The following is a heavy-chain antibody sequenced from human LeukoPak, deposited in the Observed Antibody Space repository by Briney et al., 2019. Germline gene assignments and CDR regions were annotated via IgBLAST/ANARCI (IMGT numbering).Heavy chain of an antibody. CDR3: ARDALGIYTSYYYGMDV. D-gene: IGHD4-11*01. Sequence: SVKVSCKASGGTFSSYAISWVRQAPGQGLEWMGGIIPIFGTSNYVQKFQGRVTITADKSTRTAYLELSSLRSEDTAVYYCARDALGIYTSYYYGMDVWGKGTTVTVSS. CDR2: IIPIFGTS. J-gene: IGHJ6*04. V-gene: IGHV1-69*06. CDR1: GGTFSSYA.